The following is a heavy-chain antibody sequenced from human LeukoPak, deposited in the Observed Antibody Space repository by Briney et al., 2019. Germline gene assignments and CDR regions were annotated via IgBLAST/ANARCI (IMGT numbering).Heavy chain of an antibody. J-gene: IGHJ4*02. Sequence: GGSLRLSCAASGFTFIDYDMHWVRQVIGKGLEWVSAIGIRGDTHYSGSVKGRFTISRENAESSLYLQMNSLRAEDTAVYYCARGGIQVSGIDEFDYWGQGTLSPHP. V-gene: IGHV3-13*01. D-gene: IGHD6-19*01. CDR3: ARGGIQVSGIDEFDY. CDR2: IGIRGDT. CDR1: GFTFIDYD.